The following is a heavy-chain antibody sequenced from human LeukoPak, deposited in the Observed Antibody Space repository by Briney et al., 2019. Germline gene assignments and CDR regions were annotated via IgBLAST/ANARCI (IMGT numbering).Heavy chain of an antibody. J-gene: IGHJ6*02. CDR3: AKDPQPYDFWRGPHIPDRLLNGMDV. Sequence: PGASLRLSCAASGLTFSSYAMSWVRQAPGKGLEWVSAISASGGGKYYADSVKGRFTISRDSSKDTLYLQMNSLRAEDTAVYYWAKDPQPYDFWRGPHIPDRLLNGMDVWGQGTTVTVSS. CDR2: ISASGGGK. D-gene: IGHD3-3*01. CDR1: GLTFSSYA. V-gene: IGHV3-23*01.